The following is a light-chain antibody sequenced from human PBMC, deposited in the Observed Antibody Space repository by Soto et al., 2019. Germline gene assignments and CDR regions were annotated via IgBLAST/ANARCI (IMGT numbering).Light chain of an antibody. Sequence: EIVLTQSPGTLSLSPGERATLSCRASQSVSSSYLAWYQQKPGQAPRLLIYGASSRATGIPDRFSGSGSGTDFTLTISRLELEDFVVYYCQQYGSSPYAFGQGTKLEIK. V-gene: IGKV3-20*01. CDR3: QQYGSSPYA. CDR2: GAS. J-gene: IGKJ2*01. CDR1: QSVSSSY.